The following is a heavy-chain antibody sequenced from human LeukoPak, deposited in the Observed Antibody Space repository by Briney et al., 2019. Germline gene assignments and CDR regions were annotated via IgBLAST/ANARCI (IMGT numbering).Heavy chain of an antibody. D-gene: IGHD1-26*01. Sequence: PSETLSLTCTVSGGSISTSSFYWGWIRQPAGKGLEWIGRIYTSGSTNYNPSLKSRVTMSVDTSKNQFSPKLSSVTAADTAVYYCARETWELLRIFDYWGQGTLVTVSS. V-gene: IGHV4-61*02. J-gene: IGHJ4*02. CDR3: ARETWELLRIFDY. CDR2: IYTSGST. CDR1: GGSISTSSFY.